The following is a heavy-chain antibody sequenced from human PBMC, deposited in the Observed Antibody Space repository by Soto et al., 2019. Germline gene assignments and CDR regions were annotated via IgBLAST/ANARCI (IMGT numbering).Heavy chain of an antibody. Sequence: QVQMVESGGGVVQPGRSLRLSCEASGFTFSSYGMHWVRQAPGKGLEWLAVIWYDGSNKYYADSVKGRFTISRDNSKNTLYLQMNSLRAEDTAVYYCAREGGITMIRVYYGMDVWGQGTTVTVSS. CDR3: AREGGITMIRVYYGMDV. J-gene: IGHJ6*02. CDR2: IWYDGSNK. CDR1: GFTFSSYG. V-gene: IGHV3-33*01. D-gene: IGHD3-10*01.